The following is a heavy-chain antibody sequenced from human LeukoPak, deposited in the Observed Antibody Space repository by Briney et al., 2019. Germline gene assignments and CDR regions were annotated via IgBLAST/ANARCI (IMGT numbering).Heavy chain of an antibody. J-gene: IGHJ6*04. CDR3: TTIFGVVIRTIGDV. D-gene: IGHD3-3*01. V-gene: IGHV3-73*01. CDR1: GFTFSGSA. Sequence: GGSLRLSCAASGFTFSGSAMHWVRQASGKGLEWVGRIRSKANSDATAYAASVKGRFTISRDDSKNTAYLQMNSLKTEDTAVYYCTTIFGVVIRTIGDVWGKGTTVTVSS. CDR2: IRSKANSDAT.